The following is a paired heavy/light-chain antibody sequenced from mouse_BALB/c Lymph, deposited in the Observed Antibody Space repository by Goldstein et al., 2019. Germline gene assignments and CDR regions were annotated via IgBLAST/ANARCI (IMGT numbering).Light chain of an antibody. CDR3: QQWSNNPPT. CDR2: DTS. CDR1: SSVNY. Sequence: QIVLTQSPAIMSASPGEKVTMTCSAGSSVNYMHWYQQKSGTSPKRWIYDTSKLASGVPARFSGSGSGTSYSLTISSMEAEDAATYYCQQWSNNPPTFGGGTKLEIK. V-gene: IGKV4-59*01. J-gene: IGKJ1*01.
Heavy chain of an antibody. Sequence: EVQLVESGGGLVKPGGSLKLSCAASGFTFSDYYMFWVRQTPEKRLEWVATISDGGSYTYYPDSVKGRFTISRDNAKNNLYLLMSSLKSEDTAMYYCARGGLRRRAMDYWGQGTSVTVSS. CDR2: ISDGGSYT. D-gene: IGHD2-2*01. J-gene: IGHJ4*01. CDR1: GFTFSDYY. V-gene: IGHV5-4*02. CDR3: ARGGLRRRAMDY.